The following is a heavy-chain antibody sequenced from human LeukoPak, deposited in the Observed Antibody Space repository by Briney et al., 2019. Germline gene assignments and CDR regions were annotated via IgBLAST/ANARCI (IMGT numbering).Heavy chain of an antibody. CDR3: ARLIIDSSGYYIDY. CDR1: GGSISSYY. J-gene: IGHJ4*02. V-gene: IGHV4-59*01. Sequence: PSETLSLTCTVSGGSISSYYWSWIRQPPGKGLEWIGYIYYSGSTNYNPSLKSRVTISVDTSKNQFSLKLSSVTAADTAVYYCARLIIDSSGYYIDYWGQGTLVTVSS. CDR2: IYYSGST. D-gene: IGHD3-22*01.